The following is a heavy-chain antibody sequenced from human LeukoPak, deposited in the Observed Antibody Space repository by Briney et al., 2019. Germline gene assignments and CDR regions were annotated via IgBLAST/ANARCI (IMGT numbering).Heavy chain of an antibody. CDR1: GGSFSGYY. CDR2: INHSGST. D-gene: IGHD3-10*01. Sequence: SETLSLTCAVYGGSFSGYYWSWIRQPPGKGLEWIGEINHSGSTNYNPSLKSRVTISVDTSKNQFSLKLSSVTAADTAVYYCARAFHYCGSGSYRLGVWGKGTTVTVYS. CDR3: ARAFHYCGSGSYRLGV. V-gene: IGHV4-34*01. J-gene: IGHJ6*04.